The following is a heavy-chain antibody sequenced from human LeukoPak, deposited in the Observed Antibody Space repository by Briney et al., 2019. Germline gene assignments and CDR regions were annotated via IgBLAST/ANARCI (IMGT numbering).Heavy chain of an antibody. D-gene: IGHD3-22*01. Sequence: GSSAKVSCKASGGTFSSYAISWVRQAPGQGLEWMGRIIPILGIANYAQKFQGRVTITADKSTSTAYMELSSLRSEDTAVYYCARGYRVAYDSSGYYDAFDIWGQGTMVTVSS. J-gene: IGHJ3*02. CDR1: GGTFSSYA. V-gene: IGHV1-69*04. CDR3: ARGYRVAYDSSGYYDAFDI. CDR2: IIPILGIA.